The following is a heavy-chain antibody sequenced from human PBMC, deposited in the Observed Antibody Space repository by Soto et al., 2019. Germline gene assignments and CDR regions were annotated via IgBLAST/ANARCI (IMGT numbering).Heavy chain of an antibody. J-gene: IGHJ4*02. CDR3: ARDSIRVPADFDY. Sequence: GGSLRLSCAASGFTFTNYGFHWVRQAPGKGLEWVAAIWSDGNNRYNGGAVEGRFTISKDNSKNMLYLQMNDLRVEDTALYYCARDSIRVPADFDYWGQGTLVTVSS. CDR1: GFTFTNYG. CDR2: IWSDGNNR. D-gene: IGHD1-20*01. V-gene: IGHV3-33*01.